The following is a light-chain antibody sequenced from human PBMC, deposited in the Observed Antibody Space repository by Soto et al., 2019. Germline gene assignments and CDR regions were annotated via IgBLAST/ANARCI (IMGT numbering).Light chain of an antibody. Sequence: QSALTQPASVSGSPGQSITISCTGTSSDVGGYNYVSWYQQHPGKAPKLMIYDVSNRPSGVSNRFSGSKSGNTASPTISGLQAEDEADYYCSSYTSSLYVFGTGTKLTVL. CDR3: SSYTSSLYV. V-gene: IGLV2-14*01. CDR1: SSDVGGYNY. CDR2: DVS. J-gene: IGLJ1*01.